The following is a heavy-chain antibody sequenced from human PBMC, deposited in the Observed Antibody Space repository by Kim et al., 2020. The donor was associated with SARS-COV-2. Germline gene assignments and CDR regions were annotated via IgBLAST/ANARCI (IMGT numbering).Heavy chain of an antibody. Sequence: SETLSLTCTISGGSISNYYWSWIRQPPGKGLEWIGYIYHSGNTNYNPSLRSRVTMAVDTSKSQFSLNLSSVTAADTAVYFCARDKSGWYNGYFYYYGLDVWGQGTTVTVSS. CDR3: ARDKSGWYNGYFYYYGLDV. CDR2: IYHSGNT. J-gene: IGHJ6*02. D-gene: IGHD6-19*01. V-gene: IGHV4-59*01. CDR1: GGSISNYY.